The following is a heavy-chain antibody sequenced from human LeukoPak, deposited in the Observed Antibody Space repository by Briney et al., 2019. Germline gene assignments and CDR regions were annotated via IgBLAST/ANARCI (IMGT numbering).Heavy chain of an antibody. Sequence: SETLSLTCIVSGGSISSYYWSWIRQPAGKGLEWIGRIYPSGSTNYNPSLKSRVTMSVDTSRNQLSLELSSVTAADTAVYYCARGPRVLEDYYYGMDVWGKGTTVTVSS. CDR3: ARGPRVLEDYYYGMDV. V-gene: IGHV4-4*07. D-gene: IGHD3-3*01. CDR2: IYPSGST. J-gene: IGHJ6*04. CDR1: GGSISSYY.